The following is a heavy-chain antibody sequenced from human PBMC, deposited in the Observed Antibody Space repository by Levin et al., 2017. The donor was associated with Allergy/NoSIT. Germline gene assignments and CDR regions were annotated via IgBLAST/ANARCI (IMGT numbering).Heavy chain of an antibody. Sequence: SETLSLTCTVSGDSSRVSAYHWGWIRQPPGKGLEWIGNIFYSGRTYYNPSLKSRVTISVDTSKNLFSLRLSSVTAADTAVYYCARHSSEMVLFDYWGQGALVTVSS. CDR1: GDSSRVSAYH. D-gene: IGHD4/OR15-4a*01. CDR2: IFYSGRT. J-gene: IGHJ4*02. V-gene: IGHV4-39*01. CDR3: ARHSSEMVLFDY.